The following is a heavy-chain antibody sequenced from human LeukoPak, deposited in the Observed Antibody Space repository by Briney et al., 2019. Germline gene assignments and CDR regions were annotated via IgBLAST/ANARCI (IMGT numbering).Heavy chain of an antibody. D-gene: IGHD6-6*01. J-gene: IGHJ4*02. Sequence: ASVKVSCKASGYTFTSYYMHWVRQAPGQGLEWMGIINPSGGSTSYAQKFQGRVTMTRDMSTSTVYMELSSLRSEDTAVYHCARDYSSSSRGSYYFDYWGQGTLVTVSS. CDR3: ARDYSSSSRGSYYFDY. CDR2: INPSGGST. CDR1: GYTFTSYY. V-gene: IGHV1-46*01.